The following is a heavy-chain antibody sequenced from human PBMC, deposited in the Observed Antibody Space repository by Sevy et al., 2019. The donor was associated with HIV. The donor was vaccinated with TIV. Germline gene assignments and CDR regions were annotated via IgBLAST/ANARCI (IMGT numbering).Heavy chain of an antibody. Sequence: GGSLRLSCVASGFTFRSYTMKWVRQAPGKGLECVSPISSSGSYIYYADSVKGRFTISRDDAKNSLYLQMNTLRAEDAALYYCARVRPYDTRDFDYWGQGTLVTVSS. J-gene: IGHJ4*02. CDR1: GFTFRSYT. D-gene: IGHD3-22*01. CDR3: ARVRPYDTRDFDY. CDR2: ISSSGSYI. V-gene: IGHV3-21*01.